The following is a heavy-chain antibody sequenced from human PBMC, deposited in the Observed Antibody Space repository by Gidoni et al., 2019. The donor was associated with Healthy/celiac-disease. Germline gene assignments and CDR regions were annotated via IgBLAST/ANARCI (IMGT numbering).Heavy chain of an antibody. CDR3: AKAMVVAATPFTRDLYYYYYYGMDV. CDR1: GFTFSSYG. V-gene: IGHV3-30*18. CDR2: ISYDGSNK. J-gene: IGHJ6*02. D-gene: IGHD2-15*01. Sequence: QVQLVESGGGVVQPGRSLRLSCAASGFTFSSYGMHWVRQAPGKGLEWVAVISYDGSNKYYADSVKGRFTISRDNSKNTLYLQMNSLRAEDTAVYYCAKAMVVAATPFTRDLYYYYYYGMDVWGQGTTVTVSS.